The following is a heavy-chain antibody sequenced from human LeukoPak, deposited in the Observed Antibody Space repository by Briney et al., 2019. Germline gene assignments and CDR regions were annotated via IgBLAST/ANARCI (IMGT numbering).Heavy chain of an antibody. J-gene: IGHJ4*02. D-gene: IGHD5-12*01. CDR3: ARDGGSEYSGYPGD. V-gene: IGHV1-69*04. CDR1: GGTFSSYA. Sequence: GASVKVSCKASGGTFSSYAIRWVRQAPGQGLEWMGRIIPILGIANYAQKFQGRVTITADKSTSTAYMELSSLRSEDTAVYYCARDGGSEYSGYPGDWGQGTLVTVSS. CDR2: IIPILGIA.